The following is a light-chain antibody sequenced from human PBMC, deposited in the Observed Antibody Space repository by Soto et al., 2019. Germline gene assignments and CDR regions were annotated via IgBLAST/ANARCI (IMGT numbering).Light chain of an antibody. CDR1: QSISTY. CDR2: DAS. Sequence: IVLTQSPVTLSLSPGERATLSCRASQSISTYLAWYQQKPGLAPRLLIYDASIRATGIPARFNGSGSGTDFTLTISSLEPEDFAVYYCQQRNNWPPEITFGPGTKVDLK. J-gene: IGKJ3*01. CDR3: QQRNNWPPEIT. V-gene: IGKV3-11*01.